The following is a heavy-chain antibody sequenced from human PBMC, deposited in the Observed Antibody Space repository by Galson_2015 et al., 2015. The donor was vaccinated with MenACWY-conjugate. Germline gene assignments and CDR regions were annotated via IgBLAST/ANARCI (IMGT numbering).Heavy chain of an antibody. CDR3: ARSYCGGDCYSSFDY. CDR2: INPNSGDT. CDR1: GCTFTNFY. J-gene: IGHJ4*02. D-gene: IGHD2-21*02. V-gene: IGHV1-2*04. Sequence: SVKVSCKASGCTFTNFYIHWVRQAPGQGLEWMGRINPNSGDTNYAQKFQGWVTMTRDTSISTAYMEVTRLRSDDTAVHYCARSYCGGDCYSSFDYWGQGTLVTVSS.